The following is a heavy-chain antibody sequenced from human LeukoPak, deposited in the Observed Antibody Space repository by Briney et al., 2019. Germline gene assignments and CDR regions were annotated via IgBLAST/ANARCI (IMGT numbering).Heavy chain of an antibody. CDR1: GGSIRSYY. D-gene: IGHD3-9*01. Sequence: SETLSLTCTVSGGSIRSYYWSWIRQPPGKGLEWIAYIYYSGSTNYNPSLKSRVTISVDTSKNQFSLKLSSVTAADTAVYYCARSPHILTGENFDYWGQGTLLTVSS. V-gene: IGHV4-59*01. J-gene: IGHJ4*02. CDR3: ARSPHILTGENFDY. CDR2: IYYSGST.